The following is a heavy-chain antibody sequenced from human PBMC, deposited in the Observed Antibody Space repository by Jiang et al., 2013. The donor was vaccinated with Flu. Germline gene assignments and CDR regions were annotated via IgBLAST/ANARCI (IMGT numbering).Heavy chain of an antibody. J-gene: IGHJ4*02. V-gene: IGHV2-5*02. Sequence: KPTQTLTLTCTFSGFSLSSSRVGVGWIRQPPGKALEWLALIYWDDDKRYSPSLRSRLTITKDTSKNQVVLTMTNMDPVDTATYYCAHRPSTTEFDYWGQGTLVTVSS. CDR1: GFSLSSSRVG. D-gene: IGHD4-11*01. CDR2: IYWDDDK. CDR3: AHRPSTTEFDY.